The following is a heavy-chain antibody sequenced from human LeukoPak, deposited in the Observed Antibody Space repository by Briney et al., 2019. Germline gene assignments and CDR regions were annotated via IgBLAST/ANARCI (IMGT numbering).Heavy chain of an antibody. CDR2: IYYSGST. V-gene: IGHV4-59*01. J-gene: IGHJ5*02. CDR3: AGHNNWFDP. Sequence: SETLSLTCTVSGGSISSYYWSWIRQPPGKGLEWIGYIYYSGSTNYNPSLKSRVTISVDTSKNQFSLKLSSVTAADTAVYYCAGHNNWFDPWGQGTLVTVSS. CDR1: GGSISSYY.